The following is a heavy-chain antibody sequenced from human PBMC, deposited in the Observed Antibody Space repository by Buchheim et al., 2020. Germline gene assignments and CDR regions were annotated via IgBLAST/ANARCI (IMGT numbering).Heavy chain of an antibody. D-gene: IGHD6-13*01. CDR1: GFTFSSYA. CDR2: ISYDGSNK. Sequence: QVQLVESGGGVVQPGRSLRLSCAASGFTFSSYAMHWVRQAPGKGLEWVAVISYDGSNKYYADSVKGRFTISRDNSKNTLYLQMNSLRAEDTAVYYCASAGDSSSWYSHYYYYNGMDVWGQETT. J-gene: IGHJ6*02. CDR3: ASAGDSSSWYSHYYYYNGMDV. V-gene: IGHV3-30-3*01.